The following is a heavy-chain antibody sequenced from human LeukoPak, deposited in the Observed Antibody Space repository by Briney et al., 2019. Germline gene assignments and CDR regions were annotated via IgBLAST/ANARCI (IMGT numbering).Heavy chain of an antibody. D-gene: IGHD3-10*01. V-gene: IGHV3-33*01. CDR2: IWSDGSKK. CDR3: ARSVYGSDSFSPRDAFDI. CDR1: GFTFSNYA. Sequence: PGESLRLSCAASGFTFSNYAMHWVRQAPGKGLEWVAVIWSDGSKKFYADSVKGQFTISRDNSKNTLYLQMNSLRAEDTAVYYCARSVYGSDSFSPRDAFDIWAKGQWSPSLQ. J-gene: IGHJ3*02.